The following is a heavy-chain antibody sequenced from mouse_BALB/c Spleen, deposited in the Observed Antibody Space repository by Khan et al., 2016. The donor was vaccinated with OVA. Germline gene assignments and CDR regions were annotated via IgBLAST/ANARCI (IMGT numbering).Heavy chain of an antibody. CDR3: ASHLTGSFAY. Sequence: EVKLVESGGDLVRPGGSLKLSCSASGFTFSTYSMSWVRQTPDKRLEWVATISSAGDYTFFPDSVKGRFTISRDNARNTLYLQMSSLRSEVTAMYYCASHLTGSFAYWDQGTLVTVSA. J-gene: IGHJ3*01. CDR2: ISSAGDYT. CDR1: GFTFSTYS. V-gene: IGHV5-6*01. D-gene: IGHD4-1*01.